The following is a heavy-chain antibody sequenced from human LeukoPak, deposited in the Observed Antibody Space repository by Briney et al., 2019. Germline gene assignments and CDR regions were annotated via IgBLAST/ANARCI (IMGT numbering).Heavy chain of an antibody. V-gene: IGHV5-10-1*01. J-gene: IGHJ4*02. CDR1: GYSSTSYW. Sequence: GESLRISCKGSGYSSTSYWISWVRQMPGKGLEWMGRIDPSDSYSNYSPSFQGHVAISADKSISTAYLQWSSLKASDTAMYYCARYDISAYRDDYWGQGTLVTVYS. CDR2: IDPSDSYS. CDR3: ARYDISAYRDDY. D-gene: IGHD3-22*01.